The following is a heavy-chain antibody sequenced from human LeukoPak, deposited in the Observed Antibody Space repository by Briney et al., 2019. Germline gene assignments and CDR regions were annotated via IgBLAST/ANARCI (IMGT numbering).Heavy chain of an antibody. CDR3: ARTDYDILTGYYNVLGY. D-gene: IGHD3-9*01. CDR1: GFTFSNYA. CDR2: ISYDGSNR. Sequence: GGSLRLSCAASGFTFSNYAMHWVRQAPGKGLEWVAVISYDGSNRYYADSVKGRFTISRDNAKNSLYLQMNSLRVEDTAVYYCARTDYDILTGYYNVLGYWGQGTLVTVSS. J-gene: IGHJ4*02. V-gene: IGHV3-30*04.